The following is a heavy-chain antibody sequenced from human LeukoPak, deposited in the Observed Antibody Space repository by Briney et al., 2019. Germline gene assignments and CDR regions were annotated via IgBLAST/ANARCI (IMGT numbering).Heavy chain of an antibody. CDR2: ISSSGSTI. V-gene: IGHV3-11*01. Sequence: GGSLRLSRAASGFTFSRNYMSWIRQAPGKGLEWVSYISSSGSTIYYADSVKGRFTISRDNAKNSLYLQMNSLRAEDTAVYYCARDKQLEKYNWFDPWGQGTLVTVSS. D-gene: IGHD6-6*01. J-gene: IGHJ5*02. CDR3: ARDKQLEKYNWFDP. CDR1: GFTFSRNY.